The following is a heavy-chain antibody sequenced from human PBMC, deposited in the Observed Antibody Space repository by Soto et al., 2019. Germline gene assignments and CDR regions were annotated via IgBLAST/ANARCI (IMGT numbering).Heavy chain of an antibody. CDR1: GFTFSNYA. J-gene: IGHJ4*02. D-gene: IGHD1-26*01. CDR3: ARSNSGSYFGLFDY. Sequence: QVQLVESGGGVVQPGRSLRLSCAASGFTFSNYAMHWVRQAPGKGLEWVAVISYDGSSTYYADSVKGRFTFSRDNSKNTLYLQMNSLRAEDTAVYYCARSNSGSYFGLFDYWGQGTLVTVSS. CDR2: ISYDGSST. V-gene: IGHV3-30-3*01.